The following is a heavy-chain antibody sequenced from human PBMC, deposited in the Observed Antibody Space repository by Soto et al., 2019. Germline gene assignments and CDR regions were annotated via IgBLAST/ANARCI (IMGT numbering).Heavy chain of an antibody. CDR3: ARSWVTGKGGIDG. J-gene: IGHJ6*02. Sequence: QVQLVQSGAEVKKPGASVKVSCKASGYTFTSYGLSWVRQAPGQGLEWMGWINGYTGNTSYAQKFQGRVTMTTDTSTNTAYLDLWTLISDDTAVYYCARSWVTGKGGIDGWGQGTTVTVSS. CDR1: GYTFTSYG. V-gene: IGHV1-18*01. CDR2: INGYTGNT. D-gene: IGHD3-16*01.